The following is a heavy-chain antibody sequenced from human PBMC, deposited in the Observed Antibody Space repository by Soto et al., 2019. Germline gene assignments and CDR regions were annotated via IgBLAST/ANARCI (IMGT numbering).Heavy chain of an antibody. Sequence: GGSLRLSCAASGFTFSMYWMHWVRQVPGKGPEWVSRINDDGISTSYADSVKGRFTISRDNAKNTLYLQMNALRVEDTAAYYCTRGPRSTSTGTGAFWGQGTLVTVSS. V-gene: IGHV3-74*01. CDR2: INDDGIST. CDR3: TRGPRSTSTGTGAF. D-gene: IGHD1-1*01. J-gene: IGHJ4*02. CDR1: GFTFSMYW.